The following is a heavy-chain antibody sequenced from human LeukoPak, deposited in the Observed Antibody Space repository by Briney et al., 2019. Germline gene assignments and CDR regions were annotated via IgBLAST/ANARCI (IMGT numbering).Heavy chain of an antibody. J-gene: IGHJ5*02. D-gene: IGHD6-13*01. CDR1: GGSISSYY. V-gene: IGHV4-4*07. Sequence: PSETLSLTCTVSGGSISSYYWSWIRHPAGKGREWIGRIYTSGSTNYNPSLKSRVTMSVDTSKNQFSLKLSSVTAADTAVYYCARVVSPNRYSSSWYGWFDPWGQGTLVTVSS. CDR2: IYTSGST. CDR3: ARVVSPNRYSSSWYGWFDP.